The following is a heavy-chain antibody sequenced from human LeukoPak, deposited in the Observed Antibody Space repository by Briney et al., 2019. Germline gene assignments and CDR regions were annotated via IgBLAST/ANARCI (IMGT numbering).Heavy chain of an antibody. D-gene: IGHD2-15*01. CDR3: ARDGESDGSCYFDY. CDR1: GFTFSSYS. J-gene: IGHJ4*02. CDR2: ISSSSSYI. Sequence: KPGGSLRLSCAASGFTFSSYSMNWVRQAPGKGLEWVSSISSSSSYIYYADSVKGRFTISRDNAKNSLYLQMNSLRAEDTAVYYCARDGESDGSCYFDYWGQGTLVNVSS. V-gene: IGHV3-21*01.